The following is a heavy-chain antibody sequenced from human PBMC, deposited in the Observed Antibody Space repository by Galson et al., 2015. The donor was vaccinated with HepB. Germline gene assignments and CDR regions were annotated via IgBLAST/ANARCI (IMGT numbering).Heavy chain of an antibody. CDR3: ARGGSYYDFWSGYYSHYMDV. V-gene: IGHV1-8*02. CDR1: GYTFTSYG. Sequence: SVKVSCKASGYTFTSYGISWVRQAPGQGLEWMGWMNPNSGNTGYAQKFQGRVTMTRNTSISTAYMELSSLRSEDTAVYYCARGGSYYDFWSGYYSHYMDVWGKGTTVTVSS. J-gene: IGHJ6*03. D-gene: IGHD3-3*01. CDR2: MNPNSGNT.